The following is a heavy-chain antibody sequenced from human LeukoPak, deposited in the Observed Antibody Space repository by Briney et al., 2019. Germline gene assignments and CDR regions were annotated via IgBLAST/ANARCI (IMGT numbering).Heavy chain of an antibody. CDR1: GFTFSSYS. J-gene: IGHJ3*02. CDR3: ARDPVVPALDAFDI. D-gene: IGHD2-2*01. V-gene: IGHV3-48*01. CDR2: ISSSSSTI. Sequence: GGSLRLSCAASGFTFSSYSMNWVRQAPGKGLEWVSYISSSSSTIYYADSVKGRFTISRDNAKNSLYLQMNSLRAEDTAVYYCARDPVVPALDAFDIWGQGTMVTVSS.